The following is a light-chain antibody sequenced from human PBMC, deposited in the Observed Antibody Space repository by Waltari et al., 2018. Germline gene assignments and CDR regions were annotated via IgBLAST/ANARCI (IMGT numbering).Light chain of an antibody. J-gene: IGLJ3*02. CDR3: AAWDDSLNGWV. Sequence: QSVLTQPPSASVTPGQRVTISCSGSSSNIGRNTVNWYQQLPGTAPKLRSYRNNQRPSGVPDRFSGSKSGTSASLAISGLQSEDETDYYCAAWDDSLNGWVFGGGTKLTVL. V-gene: IGLV1-44*01. CDR2: RNN. CDR1: SSNIGRNT.